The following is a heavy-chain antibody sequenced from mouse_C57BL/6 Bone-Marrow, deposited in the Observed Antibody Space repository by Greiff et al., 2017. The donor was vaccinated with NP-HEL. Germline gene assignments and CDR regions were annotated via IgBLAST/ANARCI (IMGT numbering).Heavy chain of an antibody. CDR2: IDPDNGDT. V-gene: IGHV14-4*01. D-gene: IGHD1-1*02. CDR1: GFNIKDDY. Sequence: EVMLVESGAELVRPGASVKLSCTASGFNIKDDYMHWVKQRPEQGLEWIGWIDPDNGDTEYASKFQGKATITADTSSNTVYLQLSSLTSEDTAVYYCTSLLSLFAYWGQGTLVTVSA. CDR3: TSLLSLFAY. J-gene: IGHJ3*01.